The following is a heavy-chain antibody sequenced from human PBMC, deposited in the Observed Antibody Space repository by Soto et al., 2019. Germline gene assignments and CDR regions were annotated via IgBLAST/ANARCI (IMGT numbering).Heavy chain of an antibody. Sequence: GGSLRLSCAASGFTFSDYYMSWIRQAPGKGLEWVSYISSSGSTISYADSVKGRFTISRDNAKNSLYLEMNSLRAEDTAVYYCARVGVYYDSSGYFLRDAFDIWGQGTLVTVSS. D-gene: IGHD3-22*01. CDR1: GFTFSDYY. J-gene: IGHJ3*02. CDR2: ISSSGSTI. CDR3: ARVGVYYDSSGYFLRDAFDI. V-gene: IGHV3-11*01.